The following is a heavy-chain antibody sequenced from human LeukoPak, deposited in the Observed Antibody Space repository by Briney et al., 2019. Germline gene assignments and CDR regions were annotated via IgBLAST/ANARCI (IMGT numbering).Heavy chain of an antibody. D-gene: IGHD2/OR15-2a*01. J-gene: IGHJ4*02. CDR3: ARERTTIVSGTTIGAH. Sequence: GGSLRLSCAASGFTFSSYWMSWVRQAPGKGLEWVANIKQDGSEKYYVDSVKGRFTISRDNAKNSLFLQMNSLTADDTAVYYCARERTTIVSGTTIGAHWGQGTLVTVSS. CDR1: GFTFSSYW. CDR2: IKQDGSEK. V-gene: IGHV3-7*01.